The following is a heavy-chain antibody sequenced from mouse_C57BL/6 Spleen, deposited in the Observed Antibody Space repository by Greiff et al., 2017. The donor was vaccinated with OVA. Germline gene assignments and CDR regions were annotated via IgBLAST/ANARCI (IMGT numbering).Heavy chain of an antibody. J-gene: IGHJ1*03. CDR2: IYPGDGDT. D-gene: IGHD1-1*01. V-gene: IGHV1-82*01. CDR3: AKPNPYYYGSSHGYFDV. CDR1: GYAFSSSW. Sequence: QVQLQQSGPELVKPGASVKISCKASGYAFSSSWMNWVKQRPGKGLEWIGRIYPGDGDTNYNGKFKGKATLTAAKTSSTAYMQLSRLTSEDSAVYFCAKPNPYYYGSSHGYFDVWGTGTTVTVSS.